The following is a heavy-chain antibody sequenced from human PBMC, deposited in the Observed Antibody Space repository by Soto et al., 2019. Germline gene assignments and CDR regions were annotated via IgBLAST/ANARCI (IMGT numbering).Heavy chain of an antibody. Sequence: PSETLSLTCTVSGGSISSYYWSWIRQPPGKGLEWIGYIYYSGSTNYNPSLKSRVTISVDTSKNQFSLKLSSVTAADTAVYYCARTAITMVRGVQYYFDYWGQGTQVTVSS. CDR2: IYYSGST. CDR1: GGSISSYY. D-gene: IGHD3-10*01. V-gene: IGHV4-59*08. CDR3: ARTAITMVRGVQYYFDY. J-gene: IGHJ4*02.